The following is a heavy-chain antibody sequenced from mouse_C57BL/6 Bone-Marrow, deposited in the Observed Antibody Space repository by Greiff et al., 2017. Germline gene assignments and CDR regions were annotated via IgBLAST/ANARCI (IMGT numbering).Heavy chain of an antibody. V-gene: IGHV3-6*01. J-gene: IGHJ4*01. D-gene: IGHD2-1*01. CDR2: ISYDGSN. Sequence: EVHLVESGPGLVKPSQSLSLTCSVTGYSITSGYYWNWIRQFPGNKLEWMGYISYDGSNNYNPSLKNRISITRDTSRNQFFLKLNSVTTEDTATYYGARGGNGNHAMDYWGQGTSVTVSS. CDR1: GYSITSGYY. CDR3: ARGGNGNHAMDY.